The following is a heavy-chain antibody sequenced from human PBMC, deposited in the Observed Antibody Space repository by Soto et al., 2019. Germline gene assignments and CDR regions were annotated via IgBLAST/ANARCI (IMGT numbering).Heavy chain of an antibody. CDR3: ARDRGTAAGTGYYYGMDV. D-gene: IGHD6-13*01. Sequence: QVQLVQSGAEVKKPGSSVKVSCKASGGTFSSYAISWVRQAPGQGLEWMGGIIPIFGTANYAQKFQGRVTLTADESTSTAYMELSSLRSEATAVYYCARDRGTAAGTGYYYGMDVWGQGTTVTVAS. CDR1: GGTFSSYA. CDR2: IIPIFGTA. V-gene: IGHV1-69*01. J-gene: IGHJ6*02.